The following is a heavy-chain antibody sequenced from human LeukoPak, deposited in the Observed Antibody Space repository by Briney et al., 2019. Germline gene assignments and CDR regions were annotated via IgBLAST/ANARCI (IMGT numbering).Heavy chain of an antibody. Sequence: SETLSLTCTVSGDSISSYYWNWIRQPAGKGLEWIGRIYTSGSTNQNPSFKSRVTMSVDTSKNQFSLKLSSVTAADTAVYYCARVTKGGEYWFDPWGQGTLVTVSS. J-gene: IGHJ5*02. D-gene: IGHD3-16*01. CDR1: GDSISSYY. CDR3: ARVTKGGEYWFDP. V-gene: IGHV4-4*07. CDR2: IYTSGST.